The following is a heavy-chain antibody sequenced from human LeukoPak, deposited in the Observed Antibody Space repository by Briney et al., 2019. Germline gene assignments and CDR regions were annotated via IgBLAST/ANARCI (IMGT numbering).Heavy chain of an antibody. Sequence: PGGSLRLSCAASGFTFSSYAMHWVRQAPGKGLEWVSYISSSGSTIYYADSVKGRFTISRDNSKNTLYLQMNSLRAEDTAVYYCAKSLVYYDSSGYIWGQGTLVTVSS. CDR2: ISSSGSTI. CDR1: GFTFSSYA. CDR3: AKSLVYYDSSGYI. J-gene: IGHJ4*02. V-gene: IGHV3-23*01. D-gene: IGHD3-22*01.